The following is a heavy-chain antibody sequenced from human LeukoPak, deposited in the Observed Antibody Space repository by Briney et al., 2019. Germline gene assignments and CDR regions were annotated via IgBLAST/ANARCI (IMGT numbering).Heavy chain of an antibody. CDR2: ISGSGGST. J-gene: IGHJ4*02. V-gene: IGHV3-23*01. CDR1: GFTFSNAW. D-gene: IGHD1-26*01. Sequence: GGSLRLSCAASGFTFSNAWMSWVRQAPGKGLEWVSAISGSGGSTYYADSVKGRFTISRDNSKNTLYLQMNSLRAEDTAVYYCAKEGGSGSGSYAYFDYWGQGTLVTVSS. CDR3: AKEGGSGSGSYAYFDY.